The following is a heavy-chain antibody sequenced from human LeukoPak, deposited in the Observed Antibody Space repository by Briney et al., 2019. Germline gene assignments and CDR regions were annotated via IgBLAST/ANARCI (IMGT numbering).Heavy chain of an antibody. CDR3: ARPQYDILTGSYYFDY. CDR2: IYPGDSDT. Sequence: GESLKISCKGSGYIFTSDWIGWVRQMPGKGLEWMGIIYPGDSDTRYSPSFQGQVTISADKSISTAYLQWSSLKASDTAMYYCARPQYDILTGSYYFDYWGQGTLVTVSS. D-gene: IGHD3-9*01. V-gene: IGHV5-51*01. J-gene: IGHJ4*02. CDR1: GYIFTSDW.